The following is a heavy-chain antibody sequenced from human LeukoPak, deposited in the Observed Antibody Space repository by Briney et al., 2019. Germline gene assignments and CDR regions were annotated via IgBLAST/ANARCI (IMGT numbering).Heavy chain of an antibody. D-gene: IGHD2-21*02. CDR3: ARGVTAMPPYYYYMDV. V-gene: IGHV1-69*13. J-gene: IGHJ6*03. Sequence: SVKVSCKASGGTFSSYAISWVRQAPGQGLEWMGGIIPIFGTANYAQKFQGRVTITADESTSTAYMELSSLRSEDTAVYYCARGVTAMPPYYYYMDVWGKGTTVTISS. CDR1: GGTFSSYA. CDR2: IIPIFGTA.